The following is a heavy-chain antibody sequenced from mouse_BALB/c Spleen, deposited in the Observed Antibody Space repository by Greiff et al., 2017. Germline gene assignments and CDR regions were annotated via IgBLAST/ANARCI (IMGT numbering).Heavy chain of an antibody. J-gene: IGHJ1*01. CDR1: GYSITSDYA. CDR2: ISYSGST. D-gene: IGHD2-14*01. Sequence: VQLKESGPGLVKPSQSLSLTCTVTGYSITSDYAWNWLRQFPGNKLEWMGYISYSGSTSYNPSLKSRISITRDTSKNQFFLQLNSVTTEDTATYYCARNYRYVYWYFDVWGAGTTVTVSS. CDR3: ARNYRYVYWYFDV. V-gene: IGHV3-2*02.